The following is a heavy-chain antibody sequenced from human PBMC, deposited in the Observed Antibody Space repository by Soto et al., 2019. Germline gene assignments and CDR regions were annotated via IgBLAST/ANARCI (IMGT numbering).Heavy chain of an antibody. Sequence: GGSLRLSCVASGLTVSHNYMAWVRQAPEMGLEWVSILYTEGTTYYADSVKGRFTISRDSSKNTLFLQMDSLRGEDTAVYYCVRPRPSGENYGMDVWGQGTTVTVSS. D-gene: IGHD3-16*01. CDR1: GLTVSHNY. CDR3: VRPRPSGENYGMDV. CDR2: LYTEGTT. J-gene: IGHJ6*02. V-gene: IGHV3-53*01.